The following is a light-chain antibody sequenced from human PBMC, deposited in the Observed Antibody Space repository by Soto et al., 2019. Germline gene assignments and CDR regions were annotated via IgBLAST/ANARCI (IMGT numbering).Light chain of an antibody. CDR2: DAS. Sequence: EIVLTQSPVTLSLSPGERATLSCRASQSVSSYLAWYQQKPGQAPRLLIYDASNRATGIPARFSGGGSVTDFTLTIDNLEPEEFAIYYCQQRSKWPPITFGQGTRLEIK. V-gene: IGKV3-11*01. CDR3: QQRSKWPPIT. J-gene: IGKJ5*01. CDR1: QSVSSY.